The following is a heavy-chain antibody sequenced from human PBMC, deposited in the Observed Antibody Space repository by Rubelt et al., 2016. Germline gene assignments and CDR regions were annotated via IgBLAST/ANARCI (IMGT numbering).Heavy chain of an antibody. CDR2: IRYDGSNK. CDR1: GFTFSSYG. CDR3: ARDYDYYYGMDV. Sequence: EYGGGVVQPGGSLRLSCAASGFTFSSYGMHWVRQAPGKGLEWVAFIRYDGSNKYYADSVKGRFTISRDNSKNTLYLQMNSLRAEDTAVYYCARDYDYYYGMDVWGQGTTVTVSS. J-gene: IGHJ6*02. V-gene: IGHV3-30*02.